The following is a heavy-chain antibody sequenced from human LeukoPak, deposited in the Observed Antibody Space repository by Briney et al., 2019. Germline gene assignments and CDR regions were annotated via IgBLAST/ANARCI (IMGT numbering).Heavy chain of an antibody. V-gene: IGHV1-8*03. D-gene: IGHD4-11*01. J-gene: IGHJ6*03. Sequence: ASVKLSCKASGYMFTNYDINWVRQATGQGLEWMGWMTPQSANTGFAQKFRGRVTITRDTSITTTYMELSSMKSEDTAVYYCARGPNYSNFGSAYYYYMDVWGKGTTVTVSS. CDR2: MTPQSANT. CDR3: ARGPNYSNFGSAYYYYMDV. CDR1: GYMFTNYD.